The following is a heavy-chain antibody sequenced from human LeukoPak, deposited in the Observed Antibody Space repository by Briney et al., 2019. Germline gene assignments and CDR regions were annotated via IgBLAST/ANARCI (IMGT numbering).Heavy chain of an antibody. CDR3: ARDFDSQLDF. CDR2: IYTSGST. V-gene: IGHV4-4*07. J-gene: IGHJ4*02. CDR1: GAYIRSYY. Sequence: SETLSLTCTVSGAYIRSYYWSWIRQPAGKGLEWIGRIYTSGSTNYNPSLKSRVTMSVDTSKNQFSLRLNSVTAADTAVYYCARDFDSQLDFWGQGTLVTVSS.